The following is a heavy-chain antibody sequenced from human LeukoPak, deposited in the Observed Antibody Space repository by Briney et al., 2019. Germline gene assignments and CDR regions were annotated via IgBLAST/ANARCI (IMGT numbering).Heavy chain of an antibody. CDR1: AGSISSGDYY. CDR2: IYYSGST. Sequence: SQTLSLTCTVSAGSISSGDYYWSWIRQPPGKGLEWIGYIYYSGSTYYNPSLKSRVTISVDTSKNQFSLKLSSVTAADTAVYYCARGSITMIALGYWGQGTLVTVSS. J-gene: IGHJ4*02. CDR3: ARGSITMIALGY. V-gene: IGHV4-30-4*01. D-gene: IGHD3-22*01.